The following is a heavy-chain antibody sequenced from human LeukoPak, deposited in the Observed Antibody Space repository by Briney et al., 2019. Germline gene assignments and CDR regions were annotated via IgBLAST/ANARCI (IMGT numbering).Heavy chain of an antibody. D-gene: IGHD5/OR15-5a*01. Sequence: GGSLRLSCAASGFTFSSFGMHWVRQAPGKGLEWVAVILHDGSDNYYADSVKGRFTISRDNSKNTLCLQMNSLRPEDTAVYYCARSTFAYFDQWGQGALVTVSS. J-gene: IGHJ5*02. V-gene: IGHV3-30*03. CDR1: GFTFSSFG. CDR2: ILHDGSDN. CDR3: ARSTFAYFDQ.